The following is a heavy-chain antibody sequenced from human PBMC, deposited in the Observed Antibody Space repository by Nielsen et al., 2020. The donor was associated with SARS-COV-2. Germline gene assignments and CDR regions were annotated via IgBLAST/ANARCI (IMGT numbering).Heavy chain of an antibody. Sequence: SETLSLTCAVYGGSFSGYYWSWIRQPPGKGLEWIGEINHSGSTNYNPSLKSQVTISVDTSKNQFSLKLSSVTAADTAVYYCARAPGWELLGLNYYYYYGMDVWGQGTTVTVSS. CDR3: ARAPGWELLGLNYYYYYGMDV. D-gene: IGHD1-26*01. CDR1: GGSFSGYY. J-gene: IGHJ6*02. V-gene: IGHV4-34*01. CDR2: INHSGST.